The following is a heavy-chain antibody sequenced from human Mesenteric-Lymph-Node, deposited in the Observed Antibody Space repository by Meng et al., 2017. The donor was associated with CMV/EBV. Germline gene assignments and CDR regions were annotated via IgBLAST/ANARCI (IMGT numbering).Heavy chain of an antibody. Sequence: GESLKISCAASGFTFSSYAMSWVRQAPGKGLEWISSISPSGGSANYADSVRGRFTVSRDNSKNTLYLQMNSLRVEDTAIYYCAKRYGSGSFDYWGQGTLVTVSS. J-gene: IGHJ4*02. D-gene: IGHD3-10*01. V-gene: IGHV3-23*01. CDR1: GFTFSSYA. CDR2: ISPSGGSA. CDR3: AKRYGSGSFDY.